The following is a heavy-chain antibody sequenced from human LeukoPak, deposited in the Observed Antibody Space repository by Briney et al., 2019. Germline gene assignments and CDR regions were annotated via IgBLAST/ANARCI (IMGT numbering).Heavy chain of an antibody. CDR3: AKQGGLD. CDR2: VYPYDSDV. V-gene: IGHV5-51*01. CDR1: GYSFSNYW. D-gene: IGHD2-15*01. Sequence: GESLKISCKGSGYSFSNYWIGWVRQLPGKGLEWMGVVYPYDSDVRYSPAFEGQVTISADKSISTAYLHWGSLKASDTAMYFCAKQGGLDWGQGTLVTVSS. J-gene: IGHJ4*02.